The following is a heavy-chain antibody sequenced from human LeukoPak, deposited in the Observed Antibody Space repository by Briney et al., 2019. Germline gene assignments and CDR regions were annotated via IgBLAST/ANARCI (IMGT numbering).Heavy chain of an antibody. CDR3: AKGGSAKFDY. Sequence: GGSLRLSCAASGFTFSSYWMSWVRQVPGKGLEWVANIKQDGSEKYYVDSVKGRFTISRDNAKNLLYLQMNTLRAEDMAVYYCAKGGSAKFDYWGQGSLVTVSS. D-gene: IGHD6-25*01. CDR1: GFTFSSYW. CDR2: IKQDGSEK. V-gene: IGHV3-7*01. J-gene: IGHJ4*02.